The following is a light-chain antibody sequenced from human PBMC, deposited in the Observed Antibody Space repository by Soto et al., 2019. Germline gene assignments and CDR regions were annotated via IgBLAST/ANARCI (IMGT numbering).Light chain of an antibody. CDR1: QSVNSW. Sequence: DIQMTQSPSSLSASVGDRVTITCRASQSVNSWLAWYQQKPGKAPKLLIYDASSLESGVPSRFSGSGSGTEFTLTISSLQPDDFATYYCQQYNSYSPLTFGGGTKVDI. CDR3: QQYNSYSPLT. V-gene: IGKV1-5*01. J-gene: IGKJ4*01. CDR2: DAS.